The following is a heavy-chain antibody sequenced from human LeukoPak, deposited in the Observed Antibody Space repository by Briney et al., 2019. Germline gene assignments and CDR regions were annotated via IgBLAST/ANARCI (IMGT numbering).Heavy chain of an antibody. Sequence: ASVKVSCKVSGYTLTELSMHWVRQAPGKGLEWMGGFDPEDGETIYAQKFQGGVTMTEDTSTDTAYMELSSLRSEDTAVYYCATESHYYDSSGPTPSWFDPWGQGTLVTVSS. CDR1: GYTLTELS. CDR3: ATESHYYDSSGPTPSWFDP. V-gene: IGHV1-24*01. CDR2: FDPEDGET. J-gene: IGHJ5*02. D-gene: IGHD3-22*01.